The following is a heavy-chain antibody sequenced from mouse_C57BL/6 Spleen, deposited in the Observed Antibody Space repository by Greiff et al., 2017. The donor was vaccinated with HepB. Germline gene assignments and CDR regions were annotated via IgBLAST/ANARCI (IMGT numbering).Heavy chain of an antibody. V-gene: IGHV1-59*01. D-gene: IGHD2-2*01. CDR2: IDPSDSYT. Sequence: QVQLQQPGAELVRPGTSVKLSCKASGYTFTSYWMPWVKQRPGQGLEWIGVIDPSDSYTNYNQKFKGKATLTVDTSSSTAYMQLSSLTSEDSAVYYCARDGGYDAWFAYWGQGTLVTVSA. CDR1: GYTFTSYW. J-gene: IGHJ3*01. CDR3: ARDGGYDAWFAY.